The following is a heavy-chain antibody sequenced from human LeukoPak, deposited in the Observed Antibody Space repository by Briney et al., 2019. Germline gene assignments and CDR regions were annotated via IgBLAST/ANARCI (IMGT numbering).Heavy chain of an antibody. CDR3: ARASKLPPSGYYYMDV. V-gene: IGHV4-61*02. J-gene: IGHJ6*03. D-gene: IGHD1-7*01. CDR2: IYTSGST. CDR1: GGSISSRSYY. Sequence: PSETLSLTCTVSGGSISSRSYYWSWIRQPAGKGLEWIGRIYTSGSTNYNPSLKSRVTISVDTSKNQFSLKLSSATAADTAVYYCARASKLPPSGYYYMDVWGKGTTVTVSS.